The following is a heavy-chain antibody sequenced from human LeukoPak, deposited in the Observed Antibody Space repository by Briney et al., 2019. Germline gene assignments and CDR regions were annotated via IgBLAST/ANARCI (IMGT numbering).Heavy chain of an antibody. CDR1: GFTVISNY. D-gene: IGHD3-16*02. CDR3: ARGYVWGSYRYKGFDY. V-gene: IGHV3-53*01. Sequence: GSLSLSCAASGFTVISNYMSWVRQAPGKGLEWVSVIYSGGSTYYADSVKGRFTISRDNSKNTLYLQMNSLRAEDTAVYYCARGYVWGSYRYKGFDYWGQGTLVTVSS. J-gene: IGHJ4*02. CDR2: IYSGGST.